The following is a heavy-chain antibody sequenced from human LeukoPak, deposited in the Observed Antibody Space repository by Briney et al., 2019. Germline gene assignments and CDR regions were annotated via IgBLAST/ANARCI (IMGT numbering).Heavy chain of an antibody. Sequence: SETLSLTCTVSGGSISSYYWSWIRQPPGKGLEWIGYIYYSGSTNYNPSLKSRVTISVDTSKNQFSLKLSSVTAADTAVYYCAREYSSGWPVGGVDVWGQGTTVTISS. CDR3: AREYSSGWPVGGVDV. V-gene: IGHV4-59*01. CDR2: IYYSGST. J-gene: IGHJ6*02. D-gene: IGHD6-19*01. CDR1: GGSISSYY.